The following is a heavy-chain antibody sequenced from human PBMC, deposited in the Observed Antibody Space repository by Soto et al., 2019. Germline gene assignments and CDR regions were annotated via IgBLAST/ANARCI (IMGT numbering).Heavy chain of an antibody. CDR2: ISYDGSNK. Sequence: PGGSLRLSCAASGFTFSSYGMHWVRQAPGKGLEWVAVISYDGSNKYYADSVKGRFTISRDNSKNTLYLQMNSLRAEDTAVYYCAKDLGGFPMLYYFDYWGQGTLVTVSS. V-gene: IGHV3-30*18. J-gene: IGHJ4*02. CDR3: AKDLGGFPMLYYFDY. D-gene: IGHD2-2*01. CDR1: GFTFSSYG.